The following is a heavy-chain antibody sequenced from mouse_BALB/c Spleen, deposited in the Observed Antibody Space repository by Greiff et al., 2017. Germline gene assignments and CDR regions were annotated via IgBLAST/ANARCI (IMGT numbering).Heavy chain of an antibody. V-gene: IGHV5-6-5*01. CDR2: ISSGGST. Sequence: EVKLMESGGGLVKPGGSLKLSCAASGFTFSSYAMSWVRQTPEKRLEWVASISSGGSTYYPDSVKGRFTISRDNARNILYLQMSSLRSEDTAMYYCARGAVGFAYWGQGTLVTVSA. J-gene: IGHJ3*01. D-gene: IGHD1-1*01. CDR1: GFTFSSYA. CDR3: ARGAVGFAY.